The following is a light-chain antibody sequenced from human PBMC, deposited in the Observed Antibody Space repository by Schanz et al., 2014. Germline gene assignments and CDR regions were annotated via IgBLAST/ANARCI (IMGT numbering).Light chain of an antibody. CDR1: SSNIGANT. J-gene: IGLJ3*02. Sequence: QSVLTQPPSASGTPGQRVTISCSGSSSNIGANTVSWYQQVPGTAPKVVIYSNVQRPSGVPDRFSGSKSGTSASLAISGLQYEDEAHYYCAAWDDSLNGVFGGGTKLTVL. CDR2: SNV. V-gene: IGLV1-44*01. CDR3: AAWDDSLNGV.